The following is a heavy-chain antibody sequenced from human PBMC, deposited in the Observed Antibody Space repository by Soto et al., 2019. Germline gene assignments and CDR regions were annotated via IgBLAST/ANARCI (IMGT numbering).Heavy chain of an antibody. J-gene: IGHJ4*02. CDR3: ARTAPEYSSSWYRFDY. Sequence: PTLVNPTQTLTLTCTFSGFSLSTSGMCVSWIRQPPGKALVWLALIDWDDDKYYSTSLKTRLTISKDTSKNQVVLTMTNMDPVDTATYYCARTAPEYSSSWYRFDYWGQGTLVTVSS. D-gene: IGHD6-13*01. V-gene: IGHV2-70*01. CDR2: IDWDDDK. CDR1: GFSLSTSGMC.